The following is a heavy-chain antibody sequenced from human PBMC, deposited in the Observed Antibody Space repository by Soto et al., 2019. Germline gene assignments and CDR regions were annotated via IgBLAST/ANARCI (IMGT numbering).Heavy chain of an antibody. J-gene: IGHJ4*02. D-gene: IGHD6-19*01. CDR2: VSHDGRNT. CDR1: GFTFSDYA. V-gene: IGHV3-30*18. Sequence: VQLVEAGGGVVQPGRSLRLSCAASGFTFSDYAMHWVRQAPGKGLEWVAVVSHDGRNTHYADSVKGRFTISRDSSKNTVSLELTRLSAEDTAVYYCAKGGRQGLVTSAFSYWGQGALVTVSS. CDR3: AKGGRQGLVTSAFSY.